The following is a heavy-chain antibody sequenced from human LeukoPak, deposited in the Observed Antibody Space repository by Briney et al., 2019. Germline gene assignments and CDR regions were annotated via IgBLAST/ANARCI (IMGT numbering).Heavy chain of an antibody. CDR3: ARDSASGSYRHAFDI. D-gene: IGHD1-26*01. J-gene: IGHJ3*02. CDR2: ISRSSSTI. CDR1: GFTFSSYS. Sequence: GGSLRLSCAASGFTFSSYSMNWVRQAPGKGLEWVSYISRSSSTISYADSVKGRFPISRDNAKNSLYLQMNSLRDEDTAVYYCARDSASGSYRHAFDIWGQGTMVTVSS. V-gene: IGHV3-48*02.